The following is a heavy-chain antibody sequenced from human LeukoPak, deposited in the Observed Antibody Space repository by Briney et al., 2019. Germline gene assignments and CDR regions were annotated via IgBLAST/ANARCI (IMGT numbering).Heavy chain of an antibody. D-gene: IGHD3-22*01. CDR2: ISGSGGST. CDR3: AKDTAAGGYDSSGYYNLYYFDY. CDR1: GFTFSSYA. J-gene: IGHJ4*02. V-gene: IGHV3-23*01. Sequence: GGSLRLSCAASGFTFSSYAMSWVRQAPGKGLEWVSDISGSGGSTYYADSVKGRFTISRDNSKNTLYLQMNSLRAEDTAVYYCAKDTAAGGYDSSGYYNLYYFDYWGQGTLVTASS.